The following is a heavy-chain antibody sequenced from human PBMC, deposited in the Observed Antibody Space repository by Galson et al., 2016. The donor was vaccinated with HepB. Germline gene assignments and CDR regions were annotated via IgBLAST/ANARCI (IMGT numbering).Heavy chain of an antibody. CDR3: VVGSGTYFPNGMDV. Sequence: SLRLSCAASGFTFTTYTMNWVRQAPGQGLEWVSSISSNSDTYYTDSLKGRYTISRDNANNSLYRQMNSLRAEDTAVYYCVVGSGTYFPNGMDVWGQGATVTVSS. D-gene: IGHD1-26*01. CDR1: GFTFTTYT. J-gene: IGHJ6*02. CDR2: ISSNSDT. V-gene: IGHV3-21*01.